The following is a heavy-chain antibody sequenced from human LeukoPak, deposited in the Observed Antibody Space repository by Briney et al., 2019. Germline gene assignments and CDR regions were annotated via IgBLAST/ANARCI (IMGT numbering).Heavy chain of an antibody. CDR2: INHSGST. J-gene: IGHJ4*02. CDR1: GYSISSGYY. Sequence: SETLSLTCTVSGYSISSGYYWTWIRQPPGKGLEGFGEINHSGSTNYNPSLKSRVTISVDTSKNQFSLKLSSVTPEDTAVYYCARQPTRYSSSWYFTSWGQGTLVTVSS. V-gene: IGHV4-38-2*02. CDR3: ARQPTRYSSSWYFTS. D-gene: IGHD6-13*01.